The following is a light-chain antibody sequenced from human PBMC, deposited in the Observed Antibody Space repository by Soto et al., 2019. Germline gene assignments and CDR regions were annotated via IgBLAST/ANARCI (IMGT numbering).Light chain of an antibody. CDR1: SSDVGTYNL. J-gene: IGLJ2*01. V-gene: IGLV2-23*03. CDR3: CSYAGSSTVVV. CDR2: EGS. Sequence: QSALTQPASVSGSPGQSITISCTGTSSDVGTYNLVSWYQQYPGKAPKLMIYEGSTRPSGVSNRFSGSKSGNTASLTISGLQAEDEADYYCCSYAGSSTVVVFGGGTQLTVL.